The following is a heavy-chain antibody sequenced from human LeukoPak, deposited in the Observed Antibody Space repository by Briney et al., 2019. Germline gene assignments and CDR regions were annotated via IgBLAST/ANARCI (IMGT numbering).Heavy chain of an antibody. V-gene: IGHV3-21*01. J-gene: IGHJ6*02. CDR3: ARDGWPYGMDV. CDR1: GFTFSSYS. Sequence: GGSLRLSCAASGFTFSSYSMNWVRQAPGKGLEWVSSISSSSSYIYYADSVKGRFTISRDNAKNSLYLQMNSLRAEDTAAYYCARDGWPYGMDVWGQGTTVTVSS. D-gene: IGHD2-15*01. CDR2: ISSSSSYI.